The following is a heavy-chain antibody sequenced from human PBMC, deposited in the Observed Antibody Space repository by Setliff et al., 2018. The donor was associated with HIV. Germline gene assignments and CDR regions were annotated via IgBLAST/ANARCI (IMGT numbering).Heavy chain of an antibody. CDR2: IYYSGST. CDR1: GGSISSHY. D-gene: IGHD1-1*01. CDR3: ARGLATGLYYYYYYMDV. J-gene: IGHJ6*03. Sequence: SETLSLTCTVSGGSISSHYWSWIRQPPGKGQEWIGYIYYSGSTNYNPSLKSRVTISVDTSKNQFSLKLSSVTAADTAVYYCARGLATGLYYYYYYMDVWGKGTTVTVSS. V-gene: IGHV4-59*11.